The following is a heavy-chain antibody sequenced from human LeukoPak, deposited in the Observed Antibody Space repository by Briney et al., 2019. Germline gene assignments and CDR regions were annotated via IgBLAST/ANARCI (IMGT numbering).Heavy chain of an antibody. J-gene: IGHJ4*02. V-gene: IGHV4-4*02. D-gene: IGHD5-18*01. CDR3: AGGSGYTYHY. Sequence: SGTLSLTCAVSGGSISSSDWWSWVRQPPGKGLEWIGEIYHSGSTNYNPSLKSRVTISIDKYKDQFSLKLSSVTAADTAVYYCAGGSGYTYHYWGQGTLVTVSS. CDR1: GGSISSSDW. CDR2: IYHSGST.